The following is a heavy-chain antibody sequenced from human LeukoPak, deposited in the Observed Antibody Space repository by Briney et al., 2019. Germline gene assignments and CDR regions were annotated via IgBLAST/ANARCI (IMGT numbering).Heavy chain of an antibody. V-gene: IGHV4-59*01. J-gene: IGHJ4*02. CDR1: GGSFSGYY. D-gene: IGHD3-9*01. CDR2: IYHRANT. Sequence: SETLSLTCAVYGGSFSGYYWSWIRQTPGKRLEWIGYIYHRANTNFITSYSSSLRSRVSMSVDMSKNHFSLKLSSVTAADTAIYYCSGGRSSRYSDYWGQGALVTVFS. CDR3: SGGRSSRYSDY.